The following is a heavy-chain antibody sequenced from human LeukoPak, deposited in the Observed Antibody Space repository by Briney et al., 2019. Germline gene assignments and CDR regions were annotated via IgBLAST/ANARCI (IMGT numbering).Heavy chain of an antibody. D-gene: IGHD6-19*01. J-gene: IGHJ3*02. CDR3: ARDPQWGSGWYGGAFDI. CDR1: GGTFSSYA. Sequence: ASVKVSCKASGGTFSSYAISWVRQAPGQGLEWMGRIIPIFGIANYAQKFQGRVTITAGKSTSTAYMELSSLRSEDTAVYYCARDPQWGSGWYGGAFDIWGQGTTVTVSS. V-gene: IGHV1-69*04. CDR2: IIPIFGIA.